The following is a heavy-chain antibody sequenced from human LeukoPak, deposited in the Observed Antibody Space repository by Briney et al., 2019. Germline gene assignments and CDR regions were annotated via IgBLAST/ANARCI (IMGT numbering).Heavy chain of an antibody. D-gene: IGHD5-18*01. J-gene: IGHJ4*02. V-gene: IGHV1-69*05. CDR1: GGTFSSYA. CDR2: IIPIFGTA. Sequence: ASVKVSCKASGGTFSSYAISWVRQAPGQGLEWMGRIIPIFGTANYAQKFQGRATITTDESTSTAYMELSSLRSEDTAVYYCARAGVYSYDLDYWGQGTLVTVSS. CDR3: ARAGVYSYDLDY.